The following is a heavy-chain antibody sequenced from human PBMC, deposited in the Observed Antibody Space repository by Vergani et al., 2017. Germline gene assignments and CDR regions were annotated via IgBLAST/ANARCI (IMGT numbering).Heavy chain of an antibody. V-gene: IGHV4-31*03. J-gene: IGHJ6*03. CDR2: IYYSVTT. CDR3: GRQEDYYMDV. Sequence: QVQLQESGPGLVKPSQTLSLTCTVSGASVGSCCYYWIWGHQRPGMGLDGTGYIYYSVTTYYNPPLESRLAISVDTAENHLSLKLTSVTAADTADCYCGRQEDYYMDVWGKG. CDR1: GASVGSCCYY.